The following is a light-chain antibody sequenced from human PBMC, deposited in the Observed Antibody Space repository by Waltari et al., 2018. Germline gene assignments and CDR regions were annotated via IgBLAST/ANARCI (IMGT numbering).Light chain of an antibody. CDR1: NIESKS. CDR2: YAN. CDR3: QVWDANTDPGV. J-gene: IGLJ1*01. V-gene: IGLV3-21*01. Sequence: SYVLTQPPSVSVAPGETARITCGGNNIESKSVHWYRQRPGQAPVVVICYANDRAAGIPERFPGSNSGNTATLTISRVEAGDEADYYCQVWDANTDPGVFGTGTEVTVL.